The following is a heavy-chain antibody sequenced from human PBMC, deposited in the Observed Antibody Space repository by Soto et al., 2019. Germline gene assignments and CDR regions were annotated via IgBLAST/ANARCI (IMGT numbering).Heavy chain of an antibody. Sequence: GSLRLSCAASGFTFSSYSMNWVRQAPGKGLEWVSSISSSSSYIYYADSVKGRFTISRDNAKNSLYLQMNSLRAEDTAVYYCARPENYDSSGYLRDAFDIWGQGTMVTVSS. V-gene: IGHV3-21*01. J-gene: IGHJ3*02. CDR2: ISSSSSYI. CDR3: ARPENYDSSGYLRDAFDI. CDR1: GFTFSSYS. D-gene: IGHD3-22*01.